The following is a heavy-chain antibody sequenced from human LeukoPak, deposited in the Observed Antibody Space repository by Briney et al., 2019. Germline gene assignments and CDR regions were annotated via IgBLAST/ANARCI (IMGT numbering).Heavy chain of an antibody. CDR2: FSGSGGNT. Sequence: GGSLRLSCAASGFTFSSYGMTWVRQAPGKGLEWVSTFSGSGGNTYYADSVKGRFTISRDNAKNSLYLQMNSLRAEDTAVYYCARDGYSYASDHWGQGALVTVSS. CDR1: GFTFSSYG. J-gene: IGHJ5*02. V-gene: IGHV3-23*01. D-gene: IGHD3-22*01. CDR3: ARDGYSYASDH.